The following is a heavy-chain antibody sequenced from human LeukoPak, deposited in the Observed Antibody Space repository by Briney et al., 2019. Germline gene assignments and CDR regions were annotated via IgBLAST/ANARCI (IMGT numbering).Heavy chain of an antibody. J-gene: IGHJ4*02. CDR2: ISGSGGST. CDR3: AEGPGRLRLGELSLSPIDY. CDR1: GFTFSSYA. V-gene: IGHV3-23*01. Sequence: PGGSLRLSCAASGFTFSSYAMSWVRQAPGKGLEWVSAISGSGGSTYYADSVKGRFTISRDNSKNTLYLQMNSLRAEDTAVYYCAEGPGRLRLGELSLSPIDYWGQGTLVTVSS. D-gene: IGHD3-16*02.